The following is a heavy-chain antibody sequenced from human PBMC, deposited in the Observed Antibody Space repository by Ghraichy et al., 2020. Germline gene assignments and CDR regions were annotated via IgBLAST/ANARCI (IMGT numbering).Heavy chain of an antibody. V-gene: IGHV4-59*01. CDR3: ASHDHVERFRYGMDV. D-gene: IGHD5-24*01. Sequence: SETLSLTCTVSGGSLSGYCCCWIWHRPRTGLQWIGYIHYSGFTNYNPSPTIRVTFSVDTSKNQFSLKLSSVTAADTAMSYCASHDHVERFRYGMDVWGQGRTVTGYS. CDR1: GGSLSGYC. J-gene: IGHJ6*02. CDR2: IHYSGFT.